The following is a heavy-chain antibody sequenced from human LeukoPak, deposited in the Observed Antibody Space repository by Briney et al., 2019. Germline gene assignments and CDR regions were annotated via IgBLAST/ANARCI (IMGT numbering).Heavy chain of an antibody. J-gene: IGHJ4*02. V-gene: IGHV4-4*07. CDR2: IYTSGST. D-gene: IGHD6-13*01. CDR1: GGSISSYY. CDR3: AGGTSSWYGTTPMDY. Sequence: PSETLSLTCTVSGGSISSYYWSWIRQPAGKGLEWIGRIYTSGSTNYNPSLKSRVTMSVDTSKNQFSLKLSSVPAADTAVYYCAGGTSSWYGTTPMDYWGQGTLVTVSS.